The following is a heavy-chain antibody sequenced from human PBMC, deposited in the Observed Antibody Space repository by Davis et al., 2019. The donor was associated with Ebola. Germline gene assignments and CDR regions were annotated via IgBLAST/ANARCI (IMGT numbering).Heavy chain of an antibody. CDR2: IKQDGSEK. CDR3: ARDNIVVVPAAMTYYYYGMDV. Sequence: GGSLRLSCAASGFTFSSYGMHWVRQAPGKGLEWVANIKQDGSEKYYVDSVKGRFTISRDNAKNSLYLQMNSLRAEDTAVYYCARDNIVVVPAAMTYYYYGMDVWGQGTTVTVSS. CDR1: GFTFSSYG. D-gene: IGHD2-2*01. J-gene: IGHJ6*02. V-gene: IGHV3-7*01.